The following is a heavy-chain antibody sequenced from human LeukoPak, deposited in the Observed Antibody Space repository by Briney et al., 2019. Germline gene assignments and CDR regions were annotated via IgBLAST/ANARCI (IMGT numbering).Heavy chain of an antibody. D-gene: IGHD3-9*01. V-gene: IGHV3-21*01. J-gene: IGHJ4*02. CDR1: GFTFTDYS. Sequence: WGSLRLSCAASGFTFTDYSMNWVRQAPGKGLEWVSSISSSSSYIYYADSVKGRFTISRDNARNSLYLQMNSLRAEDTAVYYCARGGRSTYFDWSPDYWGQGTLVTVSS. CDR3: ARGGRSTYFDWSPDY. CDR2: ISSSSSYI.